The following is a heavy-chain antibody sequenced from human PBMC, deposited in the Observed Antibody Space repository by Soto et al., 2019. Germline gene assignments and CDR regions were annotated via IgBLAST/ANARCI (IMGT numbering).Heavy chain of an antibody. CDR1: GFSLTTIGVG. V-gene: IGHV2-5*02. D-gene: IGHD6-19*01. CDR3: AHRLRGNRGWGTFDY. CDR2: SYWDDDK. J-gene: IGHJ4*02. Sequence: QITLKESGPTLVKPTQTLTLTCTFSGFSLTTIGVGVGWIRQPPGKALEWLALSYWDDDKHYSTSLKSRLTITKVTSKNQVVLTMTNMDPVDRATYYCAHRLRGNRGWGTFDYWGQGILVTVSS.